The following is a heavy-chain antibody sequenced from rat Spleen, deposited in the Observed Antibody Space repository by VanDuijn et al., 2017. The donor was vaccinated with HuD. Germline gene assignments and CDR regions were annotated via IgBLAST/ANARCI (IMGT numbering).Heavy chain of an antibody. CDR2: ITNNGVST. CDR3: ARPCSRRYVMDA. V-gene: IGHV5-25*01. J-gene: IGHJ4*01. D-gene: IGHD1-2*01. CDR1: GFTFSNYV. Sequence: EVHLVESGGGLVQPGRSLKLSCAASGFTFSNYVMAWVRQAPAKGLEWVASITNNGVSTYYPDSVKGRFTISRDNTESTLYLQMNSLRSEDTATYYCARPCSRRYVMDAWGQGASVTVSS.